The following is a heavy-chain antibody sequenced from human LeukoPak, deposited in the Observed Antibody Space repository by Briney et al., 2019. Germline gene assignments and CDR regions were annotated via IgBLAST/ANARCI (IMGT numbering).Heavy chain of an antibody. CDR3: ARGDYDFWSGQPGENYFDY. CDR2: INWNGGST. V-gene: IGHV3-20*04. CDR1: GFTFDDYG. J-gene: IGHJ4*02. D-gene: IGHD3-3*01. Sequence: GGSLRLSCAASGFTFDDYGMSWVRQAPGKGLEWVSGINWNGGSTGYADSVKGRSTISRDNAKNSLYLQMNSLRAEDTALYYCARGDYDFWSGQPGENYFDYWGQGTLVTVSS.